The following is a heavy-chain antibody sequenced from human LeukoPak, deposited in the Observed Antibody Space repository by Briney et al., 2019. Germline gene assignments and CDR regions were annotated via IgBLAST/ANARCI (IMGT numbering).Heavy chain of an antibody. Sequence: PGGSLRLSCAASGFTFSSYEMHWVRQAPGKGLEWVSYISTGGSTIYYADSVKGRFTISRDNAKNSLYLQMNSLRAEDTAVYYCAREPADHCYYYYYMDVWGKGTTVTISS. CDR2: ISTGGSTI. CDR1: GFTFSSYE. D-gene: IGHD2-15*01. CDR3: AREPADHCYYYYYMDV. V-gene: IGHV3-48*03. J-gene: IGHJ6*03.